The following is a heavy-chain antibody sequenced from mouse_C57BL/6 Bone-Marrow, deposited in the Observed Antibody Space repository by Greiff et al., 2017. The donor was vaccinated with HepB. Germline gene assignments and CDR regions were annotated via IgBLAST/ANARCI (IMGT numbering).Heavy chain of an antibody. CDR3: ARDYYGNPLHAMDY. Sequence: VKLVESGAELVKPGASVKISCKASGYAFSSYWMNWVKQRPGKGLEWIGQIYPGDGDTNYNGKFKGKATLTADKSSSTAYMQLSSLTSEDSAVYFCARDYYGNPLHAMDYWGQGTSVTVSS. D-gene: IGHD2-1*01. J-gene: IGHJ4*01. CDR1: GYAFSSYW. V-gene: IGHV1-80*01. CDR2: IYPGDGDT.